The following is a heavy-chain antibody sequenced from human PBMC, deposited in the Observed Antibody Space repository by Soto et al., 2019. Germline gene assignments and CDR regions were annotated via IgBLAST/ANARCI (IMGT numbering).Heavy chain of an antibody. CDR3: ARHPGDGHTPWDY. V-gene: IGHV4-39*01. J-gene: IGHJ4*02. CDR2: IHDRGST. D-gene: IGHD1-26*01. Sequence: QLQLQESGPGLVKPSETLSLSCNVSGGAISRDFYYCGWIRQPPGTGLEWIGSIHDRGSTYYNPSLKCRVTITVDTSTNQFSLNLNSATAADTAVYYCARHPGDGHTPWDYWGQGTLVTVSS. CDR1: GGAISRDFYY.